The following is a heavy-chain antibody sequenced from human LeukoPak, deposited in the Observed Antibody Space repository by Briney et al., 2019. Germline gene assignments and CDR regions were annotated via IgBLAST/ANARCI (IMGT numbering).Heavy chain of an antibody. CDR3: ARLSGSYLSNLDY. CDR2: INHSGST. D-gene: IGHD1-26*01. J-gene: IGHJ4*02. CDR1: GGSFSGYY. Sequence: PSETLSLTCAVYGGSFSGYYWSWIRQPPGKGLEWIGEINHSGSTNYNPSLKSRVTISADTSKNQFSLKLSSVTAADTAVYYCARLSGSYLSNLDYWGQGTLVTVSS. V-gene: IGHV4-34*01.